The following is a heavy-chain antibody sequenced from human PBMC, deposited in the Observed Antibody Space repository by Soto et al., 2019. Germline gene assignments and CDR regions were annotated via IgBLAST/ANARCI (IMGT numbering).Heavy chain of an antibody. Sequence: SETLSLTCTVSGGSVSSGSYYWSWIRQPPGKGLEWIGYIYYSGSTNYNPSLKSRVTISVDTSKNQFSLKLSSVTAADTAVYYCARRGGLSDPDDYWGQGTLVTVSS. CDR2: IYYSGST. J-gene: IGHJ4*02. D-gene: IGHD2-2*01. CDR1: GGSVSSGSYY. V-gene: IGHV4-61*01. CDR3: ARRGGLSDPDDY.